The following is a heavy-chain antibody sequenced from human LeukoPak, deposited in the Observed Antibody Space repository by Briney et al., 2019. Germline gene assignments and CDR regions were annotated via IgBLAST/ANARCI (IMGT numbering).Heavy chain of an antibody. CDR3: SRSQFEY. Sequence: GGSLRLSCEPSGFPFSSYWMLWVRQAPGKGLVWVSRISGDGTIKTYADFVRGRFTISRDNTKNILYLQMNSLKVEDTATYFCSRSQFEYWGQGVLVTVSP. CDR2: ISGDGTIK. CDR1: GFPFSSYW. V-gene: IGHV3-74*03. J-gene: IGHJ4*02.